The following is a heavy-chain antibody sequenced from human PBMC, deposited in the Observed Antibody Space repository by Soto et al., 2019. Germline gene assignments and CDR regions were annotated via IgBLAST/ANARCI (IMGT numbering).Heavy chain of an antibody. CDR3: ARGSDYYDSSGWANDAFDI. V-gene: IGHV4-34*01. D-gene: IGHD3-22*01. J-gene: IGHJ3*02. Sequence: QVQLQQWGAGLLKPSETLSLTCAVYGGSFSGYYWSWIRQPPGKGLEWIGEINHSGSTNYNPSLKRRVTISVDTSKNQFSLKLSSVTAADTAVYYCARGSDYYDSSGWANDAFDIWGQGTMVTVSS. CDR2: INHSGST. CDR1: GGSFSGYY.